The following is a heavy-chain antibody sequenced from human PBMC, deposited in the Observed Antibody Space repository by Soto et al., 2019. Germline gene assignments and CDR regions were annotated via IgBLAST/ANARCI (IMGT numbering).Heavy chain of an antibody. CDR2: IRSKSNSYAT. CDR1: GFTFSGSA. V-gene: IGHV3-73*02. CDR3: TRDPRNYYDSIGSANWFDP. D-gene: IGHD3-22*01. J-gene: IGHJ5*02. Sequence: EVQLVESGGGLVQPGGSLKLSCAASGFTFSGSAMHWVRQASGKGLEWVGRIRSKSNSYATAYAASVKGRFTISRDDSKDTAYLQMNSLKTEDMAVYYCTRDPRNYYDSIGSANWFDPWGQGTLVTVSS.